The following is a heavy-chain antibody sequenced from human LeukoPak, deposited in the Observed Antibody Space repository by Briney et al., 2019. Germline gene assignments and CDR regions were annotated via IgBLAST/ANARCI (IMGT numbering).Heavy chain of an antibody. CDR2: IIPIFGTA. CDR1: GGTFSSYA. Sequence: ASVKVSCKASGGTFSSYAISWVRQAPGQGLEWMGGIIPIFGTANYAQKFQGRVTITADESTSTAYMELSSLRSEDTAVYYCARDRGDSSSWYYFDYWGRGTLVTVSS. J-gene: IGHJ4*02. CDR3: ARDRGDSSSWYYFDY. D-gene: IGHD6-13*01. V-gene: IGHV1-69*13.